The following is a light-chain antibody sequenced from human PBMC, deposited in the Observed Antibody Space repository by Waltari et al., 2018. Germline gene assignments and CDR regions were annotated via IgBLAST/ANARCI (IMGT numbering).Light chain of an antibody. CDR1: RGIRDW. Sequence: DIQMTQSPSSVSASVGDRVTITGRQGRGIRDWLAWYQQKPGKAPKLLIYAASILQTGVPSRFSGSGSGTDLTLPVSNLQPEDFATYFCHQGNSFPPPFGQGTKVEVQ. CDR3: HQGNSFPPP. CDR2: AAS. V-gene: IGKV1-12*01. J-gene: IGKJ1*01.